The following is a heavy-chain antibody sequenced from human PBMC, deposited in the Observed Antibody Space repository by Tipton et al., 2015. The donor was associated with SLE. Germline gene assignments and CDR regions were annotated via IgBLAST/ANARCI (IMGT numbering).Heavy chain of an antibody. CDR1: GYSFTGYY. J-gene: IGHJ4*02. Sequence: QVQLVQSGAEVKKPGASVKVSCKASGYSFTGYYLHWVRQAPGQGLEWMGWINPNSADTNYAEKFQGRVTMTRDTSITTVYMELRSLRSDDTAVYYCARVLLLRFLEWFPLDYWGQGTLVTVSS. V-gene: IGHV1-2*02. CDR3: ARVLLLRFLEWFPLDY. D-gene: IGHD3-3*01. CDR2: INPNSADT.